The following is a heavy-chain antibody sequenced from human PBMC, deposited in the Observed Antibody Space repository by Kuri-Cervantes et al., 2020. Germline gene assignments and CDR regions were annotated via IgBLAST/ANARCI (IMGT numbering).Heavy chain of an antibody. CDR3: ARSEAVVITFYYYYYMDV. J-gene: IGHJ6*03. Sequence: GGSLRLSCAASGFTFSSYWMSWVRQAPGKGLEWVANIKQDGSEKYYVDSVKGRFTISRDNAKNSLYLQMNSLRAEDTAVYYCARSEAVVITFYYYYYMDVWGKGTTVTVSS. CDR1: GFTFSSYW. D-gene: IGHD3-22*01. CDR2: IKQDGSEK. V-gene: IGHV3-7*02.